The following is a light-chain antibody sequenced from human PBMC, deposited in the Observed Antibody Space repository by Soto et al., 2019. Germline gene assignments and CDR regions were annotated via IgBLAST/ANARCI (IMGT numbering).Light chain of an antibody. CDR1: QSITNR. V-gene: IGKV1-5*01. Sequence: DIQMTQSPSTLSASVGDRVTITCRASQSITNRLAWYQQKPGKAPKVLIYDASNLESGVPSRFSGSGSGTEFTLTISSLQPDDFTTYYCQHYGGMWAFGQGTKVDIK. J-gene: IGKJ1*01. CDR2: DAS. CDR3: QHYGGMWA.